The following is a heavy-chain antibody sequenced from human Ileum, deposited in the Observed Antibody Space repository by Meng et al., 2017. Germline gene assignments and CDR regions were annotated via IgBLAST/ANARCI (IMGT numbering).Heavy chain of an antibody. V-gene: IGHV4-30-4*01. J-gene: IGHJ4*02. CDR1: GGSISSGDYY. Sequence: QVQLQESGPRLGKPSQTLSLTCPVSGGSISSGDYYWSWVRQSPGKGPEWIGYIYSNGNTYSNPSLRGRLMISIDTSKNQFSLKLSSVTAADTAVYYCARAPKYCTNAVCSRPLDSWGQGTLVTVSS. D-gene: IGHD2-8*01. CDR3: ARAPKYCTNAVCSRPLDS. CDR2: IYSNGNT.